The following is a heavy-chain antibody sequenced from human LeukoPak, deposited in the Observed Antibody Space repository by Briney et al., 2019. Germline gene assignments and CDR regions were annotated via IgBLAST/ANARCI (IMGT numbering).Heavy chain of an antibody. CDR1: GYTFTGYY. CDR2: IIPIFGTA. J-gene: IGHJ4*02. CDR3: ARGAGPYYFDY. V-gene: IGHV1-69*05. D-gene: IGHD6-13*01. Sequence: SVKVSCKTSGYTFTGYYIHWVRQAPGQGLEWMGGIIPIFGTANYAQKFQGRVTITTDESTSTAYMELSSLRSEDTAVYYCARGAGPYYFDYWGQGTLVTVSS.